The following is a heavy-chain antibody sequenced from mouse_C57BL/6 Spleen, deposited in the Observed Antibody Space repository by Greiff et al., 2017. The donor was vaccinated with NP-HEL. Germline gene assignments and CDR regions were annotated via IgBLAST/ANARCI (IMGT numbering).Heavy chain of an antibody. J-gene: IGHJ2*01. V-gene: IGHV3-6*01. CDR2: ISYDGSK. CDR1: GYSITSGYY. CDR3: ASKDY. Sequence: ESGPGLVKPSQSLSLTCSVTGYSITSGYYWNWIRQFPGNKLEWMGYISYDGSKNYNPSLKNRISITRDTSKNQFFLKLNSVTTEDTATYYCASKDYWGQGTTLTVSS.